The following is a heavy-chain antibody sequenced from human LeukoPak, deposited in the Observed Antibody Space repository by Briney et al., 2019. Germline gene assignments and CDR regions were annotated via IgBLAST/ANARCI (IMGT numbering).Heavy chain of an antibody. D-gene: IGHD3-9*01. J-gene: IGHJ4*02. CDR1: GGSFSGYY. CDR3: AREWHYDILTGYSPANYFDY. V-gene: IGHV4-34*01. Sequence: PSKTLSLTCAVYGGSFSGYYWSWIRQPPGKGLEWIGEINHSGSTNYNPSLKSRVTISVDTSKNQFSLKLSSVTAADTAVYYCAREWHYDILTGYSPANYFDYWGQGTLVTVSS. CDR2: INHSGST.